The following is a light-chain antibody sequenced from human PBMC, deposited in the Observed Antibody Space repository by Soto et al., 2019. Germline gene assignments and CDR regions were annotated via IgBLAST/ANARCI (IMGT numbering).Light chain of an antibody. CDR1: SSDVGGYDY. V-gene: IGLV2-14*03. Sequence: QSVLTQPASVSGSPGQSITISCTGTSSDVGGYDYVSWYQHHPGKAPKLMIYDVSNRPSGVSNRFSGSKSGNTASLTISGLQAEDEADYYCSSYTSSSLYVFGTGNKVTVL. J-gene: IGLJ1*01. CDR3: SSYTSSSLYV. CDR2: DVS.